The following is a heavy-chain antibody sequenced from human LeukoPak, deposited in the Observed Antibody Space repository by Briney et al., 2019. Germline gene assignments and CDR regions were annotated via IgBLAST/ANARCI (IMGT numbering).Heavy chain of an antibody. CDR1: GGSVSSYY. CDR3: ATSGSGWSTKKDALEI. D-gene: IGHD6-19*01. J-gene: IGHJ3*02. Sequence: SETLSLTCIVSGGSVSSYYWSWIRQPAGKGLEWIGRVYTSGTTYYNPSLRSRVTVSVDTSTNQFSLKMTSMTAPDTAVYYCATSGSGWSTKKDALEIWGQGTTVTVSS. V-gene: IGHV4-4*07. CDR2: VYTSGTT.